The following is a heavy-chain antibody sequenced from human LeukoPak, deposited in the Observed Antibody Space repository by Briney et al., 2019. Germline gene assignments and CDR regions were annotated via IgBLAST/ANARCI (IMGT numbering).Heavy chain of an antibody. V-gene: IGHV3-53*05. CDR2: IYSGGTA. J-gene: IGHJ4*02. D-gene: IGHD3-10*01. CDR3: VQGTRRGAITMVRGVIGKSYYFDS. Sequence: GGSLRLSCAAPGFTVSTNYMNWVRQAPGKGLEWVSVIYSGGTAHYADSVEGRFTISRDNSKNTLYLQMNSLRAEDTAVYYCVQGTRRGAITMVRGVIGKSYYFDSWGQGTLVTVSS. CDR1: GFTVSTNY.